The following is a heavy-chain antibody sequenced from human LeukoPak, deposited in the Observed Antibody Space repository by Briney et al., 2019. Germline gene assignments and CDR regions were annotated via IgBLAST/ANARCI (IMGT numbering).Heavy chain of an antibody. V-gene: IGHV3-7*01. D-gene: IGHD3-3*01. J-gene: IGHJ6*03. Sequence: GGSLRLSCAASGFTFSSYWMSWVRQAPGKGLEWVANIKEDGSEKKYVDSVKGRFTISRDNAKNSLYLQMNRLRAEDTAVYYCARGGITIFGVVSYMDVWGKGTTVTVSS. CDR2: IKEDGSEK. CDR3: ARGGITIFGVVSYMDV. CDR1: GFTFSSYW.